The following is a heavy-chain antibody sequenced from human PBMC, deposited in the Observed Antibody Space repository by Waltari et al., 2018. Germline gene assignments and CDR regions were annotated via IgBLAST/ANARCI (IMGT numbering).Heavy chain of an antibody. CDR2: ISYDGRYK. J-gene: IGHJ4*02. Sequence: QVQLVESGGGVVRPGRSLRLSCAAAGFNFNNFGMHWVGRGPGKGLEGVAFISYDGRYKYHANSVKGRFTISRDNSKNTVFLQMSDLRTEDTALYYCAKDAAVAVPAAIDSWGQGTLVAVSS. D-gene: IGHD2-2*02. CDR1: GFNFNNFG. CDR3: AKDAAVAVPAAIDS. V-gene: IGHV3-30*18.